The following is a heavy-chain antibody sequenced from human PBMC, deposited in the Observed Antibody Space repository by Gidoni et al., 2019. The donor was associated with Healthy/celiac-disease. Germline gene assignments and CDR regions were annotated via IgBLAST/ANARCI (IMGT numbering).Heavy chain of an antibody. Sequence: EVQLLESGGGLVQRGGARRLSCAAYGFTFSSYAMSWVRQAPGTGLEWVSAISGSGGSTYYADSVKGRFTISRDNSKNTLYLQMNSLRAEDTAVYYCAKVGGAPFDYWGQGTLVTVSS. D-gene: IGHD1-26*01. CDR2: ISGSGGST. J-gene: IGHJ4*02. V-gene: IGHV3-23*01. CDR3: AKVGGAPFDY. CDR1: GFTFSSYA.